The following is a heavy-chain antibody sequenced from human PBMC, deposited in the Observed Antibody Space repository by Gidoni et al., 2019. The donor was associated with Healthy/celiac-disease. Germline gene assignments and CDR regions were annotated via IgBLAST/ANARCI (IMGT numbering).Heavy chain of an antibody. D-gene: IGHD2-8*01. CDR1: GASISSRSYS. CDR3: ASVSIRRRGPWSVLTTYATYYGMDV. J-gene: IGHJ6*02. Sequence: QLQLQESGPGLVKPSETLSLPCTVSGASISSRSYSSDWNRKPPGKGLEWIGRIYYSGGTYYNPALKIRVTRAVDKSKNQFSLKLSSVTAADTAVYYCASVSIRRRGPWSVLTTYATYYGMDVWGQGTTVTVSS. V-gene: IGHV4-39*01. CDR2: IYYSGGT.